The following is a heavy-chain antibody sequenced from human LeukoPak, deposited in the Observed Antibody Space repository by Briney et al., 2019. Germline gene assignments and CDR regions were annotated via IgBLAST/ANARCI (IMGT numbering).Heavy chain of an antibody. J-gene: IGHJ1*01. CDR1: GSTFSSYA. Sequence: SVKVSCKASGSTFSSYAISWVRQAPGQGLEWMGRIIPILGIANYAQKFQGRVTITADKSTSTAYMELSSLRSEDTAVYYCATRPEDYGDYYLSGEYLQHWGQGTLVTVSS. D-gene: IGHD4-17*01. V-gene: IGHV1-69*04. CDR2: IIPILGIA. CDR3: ATRPEDYGDYYLSGEYLQH.